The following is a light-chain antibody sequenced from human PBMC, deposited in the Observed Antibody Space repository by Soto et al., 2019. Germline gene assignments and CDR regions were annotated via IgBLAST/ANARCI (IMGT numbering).Light chain of an antibody. CDR2: EDN. CDR1: GGILANTY. V-gene: IGLV6-57*02. J-gene: IGLJ3*02. Sequence: NFMLTKPHSVSESPGKTVPISCTGCGGILANTYVQWYQQRPGSAPTTVIYEDNQRPSGVPDRFSSSIDRSSNSASLTIAGLKTEDEADYFCQCYDSSNWLFGGGTKLTVL. CDR3: QCYDSSNWL.